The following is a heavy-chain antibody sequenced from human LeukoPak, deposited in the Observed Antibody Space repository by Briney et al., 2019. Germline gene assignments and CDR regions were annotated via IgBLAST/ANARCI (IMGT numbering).Heavy chain of an antibody. V-gene: IGHV3-64*01. CDR1: GFTFSSYA. CDR2: ISSNGGST. CDR3: AREIAVAGTSLDY. J-gene: IGHJ4*02. Sequence: GGSLRLSCAASGFTFSSYAMHWVRQAPGKGLEYVSAISSNGGSTYYANSVKGRFTISRDNSKNTLYLQMGSLRAEDMAVYYCAREIAVAGTSLDYWGQGTLVTVSS. D-gene: IGHD6-19*01.